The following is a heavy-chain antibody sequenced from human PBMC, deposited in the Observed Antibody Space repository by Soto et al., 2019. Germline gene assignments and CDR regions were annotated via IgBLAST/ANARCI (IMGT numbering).Heavy chain of an antibody. J-gene: IGHJ4*02. CDR2: ITSRGDTQ. Sequence: GGSLRLSCAASGFTFSTLEMNWVRRAPGKGLEWVSYITSRGDTQYYADSVKGRFTISRDNARNSLYLQMNSLRREDTAVYYCATTLPYCRNGVCHRDWGQGTQVTVSS. CDR1: GFTFSTLE. V-gene: IGHV3-48*03. D-gene: IGHD2-8*01. CDR3: ATTLPYCRNGVCHRD.